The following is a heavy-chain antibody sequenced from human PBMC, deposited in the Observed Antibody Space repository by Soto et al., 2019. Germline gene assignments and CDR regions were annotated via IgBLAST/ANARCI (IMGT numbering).Heavy chain of an antibody. J-gene: IGHJ6*03. Sequence: QLQLQESGPGLVKPSETLSLTCTVSGGSISSSSYYWGWIRQPPGKGLEWIGSIYYSGSTYYNPSLKSRVTISVDTSKNQFSLKLSSVTAADTAVYYCARHTVTTDHDYYYMDVWGKGTTVTVSS. CDR2: IYYSGST. CDR3: ARHTVTTDHDYYYMDV. CDR1: GGSISSSSYY. D-gene: IGHD4-17*01. V-gene: IGHV4-39*01.